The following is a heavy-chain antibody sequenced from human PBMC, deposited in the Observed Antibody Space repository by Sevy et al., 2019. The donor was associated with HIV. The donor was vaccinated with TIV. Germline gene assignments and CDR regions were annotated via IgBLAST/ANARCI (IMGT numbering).Heavy chain of an antibody. Sequence: SETLSLTCTVSGGSISSGGYYWSWIRQHPGKGLEWIGYIYYSGSTYCNPSLKSRVTISVDTSKNQFCLKVNSVTAAEPAVYYCARDDSNYGWLDLWGQGTLVTVSS. J-gene: IGHJ5*02. V-gene: IGHV4-31*03. CDR2: IYYSGST. CDR1: GGSISSGGYY. CDR3: ARDDSNYGWLDL. D-gene: IGHD4-4*01.